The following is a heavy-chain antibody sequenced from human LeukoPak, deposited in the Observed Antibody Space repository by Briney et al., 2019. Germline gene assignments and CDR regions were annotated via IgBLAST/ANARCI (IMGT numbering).Heavy chain of an antibody. V-gene: IGHV3-53*01. CDR2: IYSGGST. Sequence: GSLRLSCAASGATLQRFAMSWVRQAPGKGLEWVSVIYSGGSTYYADCVKGRFTISRDNSKNTLYLQMNSLRAEDTAVYYCASMYFSLYLQHWGQGTLVTVSS. CDR1: GATLQRFA. CDR3: ASMYFSLYLQH. D-gene: IGHD2-8*01. J-gene: IGHJ1*01.